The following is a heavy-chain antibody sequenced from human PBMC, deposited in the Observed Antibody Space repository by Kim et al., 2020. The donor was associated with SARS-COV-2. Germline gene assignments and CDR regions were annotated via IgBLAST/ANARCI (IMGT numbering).Heavy chain of an antibody. D-gene: IGHD7-27*01. V-gene: IGHV3-30*01. CDR3: ARDQGGNWDPVVWYFDL. Sequence: GNGRFTMSRDNTKSTLYLQRNSLRAEDTAVYYCARDQGGNWDPVVWYFDLWGRGTLVTVSS. J-gene: IGHJ2*01.